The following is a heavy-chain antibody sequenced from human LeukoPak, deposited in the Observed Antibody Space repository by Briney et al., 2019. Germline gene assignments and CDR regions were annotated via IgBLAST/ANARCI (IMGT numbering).Heavy chain of an antibody. CDR3: ARSGGKYQGLPFDY. D-gene: IGHD2-2*01. CDR2: IYYTGST. V-gene: IGHV4-59*01. CDR1: GDSINNYY. Sequence: SETLSLTCTVSGDSINNYYWSWIRQSPGKGLEWLGYIYYTGSTDYNPSLKTRVTISVDTSKHQVSLRLSSVTAADTAVYYCARSGGKYQGLPFDYWGQGALVTVSS. J-gene: IGHJ4*02.